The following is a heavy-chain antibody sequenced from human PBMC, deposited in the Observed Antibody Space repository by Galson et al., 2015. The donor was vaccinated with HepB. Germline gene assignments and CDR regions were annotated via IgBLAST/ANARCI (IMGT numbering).Heavy chain of an antibody. CDR1: GFTFSGSA. CDR3: ARLGDLSGYSSL. J-gene: IGHJ4*02. V-gene: IGHV3-73*01. D-gene: IGHD6-19*01. Sequence: SLRLSCAASGFTFSGSAIHWVRQASGKGLEWVGRIRSKASSHATAYTASLKGRVTISRDDSKNTAYLHMNSLKTEDTAVYYCARLGDLSGYSSLWGQGTLVTVSS. CDR2: IRSKASSHAT.